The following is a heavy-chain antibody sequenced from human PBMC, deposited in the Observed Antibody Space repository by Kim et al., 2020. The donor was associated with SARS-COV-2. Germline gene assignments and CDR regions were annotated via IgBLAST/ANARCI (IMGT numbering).Heavy chain of an antibody. D-gene: IGHD6-13*01. J-gene: IGHJ4*02. CDR3: ARGGDSSSWYTDY. V-gene: IGHV1-46*01. Sequence: QQFQGRATMTRDTSTRTVYMELSSLRSEDTAVYYCARGGDSSSWYTDYWGQGTLVTVSS.